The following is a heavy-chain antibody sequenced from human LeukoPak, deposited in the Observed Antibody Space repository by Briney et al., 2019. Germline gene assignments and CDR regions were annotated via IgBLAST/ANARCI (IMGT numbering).Heavy chain of an antibody. CDR3: ARDGDYYSYYMDV. CDR1: GVSISSYY. V-gene: IGHV4-4*07. J-gene: IGHJ6*03. CDR2: IYTSGST. Sequence: SETLSLTCTVSGVSISSYYCSWLRQPAGKGLEWIGRIYTSGSTNSNPSLKSRVTMSVDTSKNQFSLKLSSVTAADTAVYYCARDGDYYSYYMDVWGKGTTVTVSS. D-gene: IGHD3-16*01.